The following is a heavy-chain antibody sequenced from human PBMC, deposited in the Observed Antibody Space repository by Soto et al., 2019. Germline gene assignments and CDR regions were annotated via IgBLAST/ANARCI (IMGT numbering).Heavy chain of an antibody. Sequence: ETLSLTCNVSGGSISSYYWNWIRQPPGKGLEWIGYIYYGGSINYNPSLKSRVIISVDTAKNQFSLRLSSVSAADTAVYYCTGAYYDVSGYSLDPWGQGTSVTVSS. V-gene: IGHV4-59*01. CDR1: GGSISSYY. J-gene: IGHJ5*02. CDR3: TGAYYDVSGYSLDP. CDR2: IYYGGSI. D-gene: IGHD3-22*01.